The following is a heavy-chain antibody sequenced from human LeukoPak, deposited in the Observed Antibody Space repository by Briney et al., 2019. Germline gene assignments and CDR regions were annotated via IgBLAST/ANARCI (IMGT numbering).Heavy chain of an antibody. Sequence: TGGSLRLSCAASGFTFSSYGMHWVRQAPGKGLEWVAFIRYDGSKKYYADSVKGRFTISRDKSKNTLYLQMNSLRAEDTAVYYCAKGVGYYYYMDVWGKGTTVTVSS. J-gene: IGHJ6*03. V-gene: IGHV3-30*02. CDR2: IRYDGSKK. CDR3: AKGVGYYYYMDV. CDR1: GFTFSSYG.